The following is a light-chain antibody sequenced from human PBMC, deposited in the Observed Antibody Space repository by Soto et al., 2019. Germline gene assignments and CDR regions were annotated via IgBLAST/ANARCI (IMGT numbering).Light chain of an antibody. CDR2: AAS. V-gene: IGKV1-12*01. CDR3: QQASGLPFN. Sequence: DIQMTQSPSSVSASVGDRVTITCRASHSISSWLAWYQQKPGKAPNLLIYAASSLQSGVPSRFSGSGSGTDFTLTITGLQPEDFAPYYCQQASGLPFNFGPGTKVDIK. J-gene: IGKJ3*01. CDR1: HSISSW.